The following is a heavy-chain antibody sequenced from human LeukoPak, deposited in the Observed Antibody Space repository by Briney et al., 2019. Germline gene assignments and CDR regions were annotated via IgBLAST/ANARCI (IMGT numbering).Heavy chain of an antibody. V-gene: IGHV1-18*01. J-gene: IGHJ3*01. CDR2: VSANSGNT. CDR3: AGHTTWSGPNPFPL. CDR1: GFTFSNYG. Sequence: ASVKVSCKASGFTFSNYGVSWVRPAPGQGLEWMGWVSANSGNTDYAQRFQGRVTMITDTSATTAYMELGSLTSADTAVYYCAGHTTWSGPNPFPLWGQGKMVTVSS. D-gene: IGHD2-2*01.